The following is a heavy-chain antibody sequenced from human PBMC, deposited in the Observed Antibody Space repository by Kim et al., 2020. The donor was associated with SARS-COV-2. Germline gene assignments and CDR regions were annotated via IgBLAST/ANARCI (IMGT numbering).Heavy chain of an antibody. J-gene: IGHJ5*02. V-gene: IGHV3-11*04. D-gene: IGHD6-13*01. Sequence: GGSLRLSCAASGFTFSDYYMSWIRQAPGKGLEWVSYISSSGSTIYYADSVKGRLTISRDNAKNSLYLQMNSLRAEDTAVYYCARAHLGLNVAAAGTVWFDPWSQGTLVTVSS. CDR3: ARAHLGLNVAAAGTVWFDP. CDR2: ISSSGSTI. CDR1: GFTFSDYY.